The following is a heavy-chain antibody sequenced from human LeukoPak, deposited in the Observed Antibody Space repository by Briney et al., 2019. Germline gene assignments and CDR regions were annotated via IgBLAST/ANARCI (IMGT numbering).Heavy chain of an antibody. CDR1: GFTFKNFG. J-gene: IGHJ5*02. V-gene: IGHV3-7*03. CDR2: IHPEGNEK. Sequence: GGSLRLSCAASGFTFKNFGMSWVRQAPGRGLEWVANIHPEGNEKYHVESVKGRFTISRDNHKKSLYLQMNSLRDEDTALYYFARGDAFSGHHWGEGNLVTVSS. CDR3: ARGDAFSGHH.